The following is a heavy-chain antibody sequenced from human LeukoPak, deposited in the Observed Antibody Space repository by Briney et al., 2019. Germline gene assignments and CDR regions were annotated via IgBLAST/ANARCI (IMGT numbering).Heavy chain of an antibody. J-gene: IGHJ6*04. D-gene: IGHD5-12*01. Sequence: GRSLRLSCAASGFTFSSYGMHWVRQAPGKGLEWVAVISYDGSNKYYADSVKGRFTISRDNSKNTLYLQMNSLRAEDTAVYYCAKDRVDIVATIHGGVGYGMDVWGKGTTVTVSP. CDR3: AKDRVDIVATIHGGVGYGMDV. CDR2: ISYDGSNK. CDR1: GFTFSSYG. V-gene: IGHV3-30*18.